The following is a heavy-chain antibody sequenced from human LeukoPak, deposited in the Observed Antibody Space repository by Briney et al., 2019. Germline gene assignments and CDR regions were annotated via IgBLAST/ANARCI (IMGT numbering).Heavy chain of an antibody. CDR2: INPNIGGI. Sequence: ASVKVSCKTSGYTFTGYYIHWVRQAPGQGLEWMGCINPNIGGINYAQKFQGRVTMTRDTSNSTAYMELSSLRSDDTAVYYCARKKVSTFGYWGQGTLVTVSS. J-gene: IGHJ4*02. CDR3: ARKKVSTFGY. CDR1: GYTFTGYY. V-gene: IGHV1-2*02.